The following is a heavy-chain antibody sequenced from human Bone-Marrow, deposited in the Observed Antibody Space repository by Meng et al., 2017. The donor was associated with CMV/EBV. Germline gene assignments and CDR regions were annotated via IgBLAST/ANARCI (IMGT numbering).Heavy chain of an antibody. D-gene: IGHD3-9*01. J-gene: IGHJ3*02. CDR1: GYTFTSYG. CDR2: ISAYNGNT. CDR3: ARDGYDIFTGHDAFDI. Sequence: ASVKVSCKASGYTFTSYGISWVRQAPGQGLEWMGWISAYNGNTNYAQKLQGRVTMTTDTSTSTAYMELRSLRSDDTAVYYCARDGYDIFTGHDAFDIWGQGTMVTVSS. V-gene: IGHV1-18*01.